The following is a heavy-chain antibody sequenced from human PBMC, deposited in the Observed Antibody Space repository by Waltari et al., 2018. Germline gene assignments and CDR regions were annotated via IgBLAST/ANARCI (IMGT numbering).Heavy chain of an antibody. J-gene: IGHJ4*02. CDR2: IHHTGIT. CDR1: GYSISSGYH. CDR3: ARDLYGGPFDY. V-gene: IGHV4-38-2*02. Sequence: QVLLQESGPGLVKPSETLSLTCAVSGYSISSGYHWGCIRQSPGKGLEWIGSIHHTGITYYSPSLKGRLTLSVDKSNNQFSLKLNSVTAADTAVYYCARDLYGGPFDYWGQGTLVTVSS. D-gene: IGHD4-17*01.